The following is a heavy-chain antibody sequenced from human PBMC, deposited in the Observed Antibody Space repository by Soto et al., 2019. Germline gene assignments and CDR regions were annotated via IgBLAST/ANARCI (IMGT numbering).Heavy chain of an antibody. CDR2: ISCYNHDT. J-gene: IGHJ4*02. Sequence: GASVKVSCKTSGYTYNRYGISWVRQAPGRGLELLGWISCYNHDTIYAQKVQGRLSMATDTSTSTAYMELRSLTSDDTAVYYCARDPSNTGGNKLYLDYWGQGTPVTAPQ. CDR1: GYTYNRYG. D-gene: IGHD2-2*01. V-gene: IGHV1-18*01. CDR3: ARDPSNTGGNKLYLDY.